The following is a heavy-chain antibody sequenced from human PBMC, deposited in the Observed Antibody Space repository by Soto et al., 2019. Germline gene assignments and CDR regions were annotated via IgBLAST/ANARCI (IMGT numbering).Heavy chain of an antibody. J-gene: IGHJ4*02. CDR3: AASGKGGYYDSSAADY. CDR2: IVVGSGNT. V-gene: IGHV1-58*01. D-gene: IGHD3-22*01. Sequence: SVKVSCKASGFTFTSSAVQWVRQARGQRLEWIGWIVVGSGNTNYAQKFQERVTITRDMSTSTAYMELSSLRSEDTAVYYCAASGKGGYYDSSAADYWGQGTLVIVSS. CDR1: GFTFTSSA.